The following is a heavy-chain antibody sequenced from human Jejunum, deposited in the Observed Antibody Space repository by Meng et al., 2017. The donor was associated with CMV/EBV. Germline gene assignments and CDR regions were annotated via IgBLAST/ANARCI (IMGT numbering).Heavy chain of an antibody. Sequence: QVCLFHPGLYVKKPGASVKVSWKASGYTFTRYPMNWVRQAPGQGLEWMGWISTNTGNPTYAQGFTGRFVFSVDTSVSTAYLQISSLKAEDTAVYYCGTLKYTSGFYGPAYWGQGALVTVSS. CDR3: GTLKYTSGFYGPAY. D-gene: IGHD6-19*01. CDR2: ISTNTGNP. V-gene: IGHV7-4-1*02. CDR1: GYTFTRYP. J-gene: IGHJ4*02.